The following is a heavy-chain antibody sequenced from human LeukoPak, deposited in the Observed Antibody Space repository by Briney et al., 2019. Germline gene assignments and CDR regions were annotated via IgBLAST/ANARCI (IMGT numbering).Heavy chain of an antibody. V-gene: IGHV4-34*01. CDR1: GGSFSGYY. J-gene: IGHJ1*01. CDR3: AREAQYCSGGRCYGGYFQH. CDR2: INHSEAT. D-gene: IGHD2-15*01. Sequence: XETLSLTCAVYGGSFSGYYWSWLRQPPGKGLEWIGEINHSEATDYNPSFKSRATILVDTSKNQFSLKLSSVTAADAAVYYCAREAQYCSGGRCYGGYFQHWGQGTLVTVSS.